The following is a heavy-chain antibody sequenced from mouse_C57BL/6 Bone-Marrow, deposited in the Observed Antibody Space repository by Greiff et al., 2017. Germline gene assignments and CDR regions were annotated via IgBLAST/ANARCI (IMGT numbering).Heavy chain of an antibody. CDR2: IAPNSGGT. D-gene: IGHD1-1*01. J-gene: IGHJ1*03. CDR1: GYTFTSYW. CDR3: VRLYYGSSYWYFEV. V-gene: IGHV1-72*01. Sequence: QVQLQQPGAELVKPGASVKLSCKASGYTFTSYWMHWVKQRPGRGLEWIGRIAPNSGGTKYNEKFKSKATLSVDKPSSTAYMQLSSLTSEDSAVYYCVRLYYGSSYWYFEVCGTGTTVTVSS.